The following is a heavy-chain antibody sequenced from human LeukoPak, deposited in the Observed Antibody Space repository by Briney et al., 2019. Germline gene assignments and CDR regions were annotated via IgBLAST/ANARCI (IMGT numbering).Heavy chain of an antibody. D-gene: IGHD5-18*01. Sequence: SETLSLTCTVSGGSIRSSYYYWGWIRQPPGKGLEWIGSIYDSGSTYYNPSLKSRVTISVDTSKNQFSLKLNSVTAADTAVYYCAICLRGYAYGRIKAGFDYWGQGTLVTVSS. J-gene: IGHJ4*02. V-gene: IGHV4-39*01. CDR2: IYDSGST. CDR1: GGSIRSSYYY. CDR3: AICLRGYAYGRIKAGFDY.